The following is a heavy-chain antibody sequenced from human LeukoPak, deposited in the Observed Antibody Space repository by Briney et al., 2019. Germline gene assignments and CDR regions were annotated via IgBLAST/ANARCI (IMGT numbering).Heavy chain of an antibody. V-gene: IGHV4-34*01. D-gene: IGHD3-9*01. CDR1: GGSITGYY. CDR3: ARGNILTGYCFDF. Sequence: SETLSLTCAVYGGSITGYYWSWVRQTPGRGLEWVGEIHYTGATSYNPSLKTPATISTDTSKNQFSLRLSSVTAADTAVYYCARGNILTGYCFDFWGQGALVTVSS. J-gene: IGHJ4*02. CDR2: IHYTGAT.